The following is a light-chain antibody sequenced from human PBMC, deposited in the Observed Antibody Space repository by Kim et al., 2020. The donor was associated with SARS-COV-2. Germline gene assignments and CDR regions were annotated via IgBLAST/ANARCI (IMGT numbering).Light chain of an antibody. CDR2: RNN. J-gene: IGLJ2*01. CDR3: ATWDDSLSGLVV. V-gene: IGLV1-47*01. CDR1: SSNIGRNF. Sequence: ELTQPPSASGTPGQRVTMSCSGNSSNIGRNFVYWYQQFPGTAPKLLIYRNNQRPSGVPDRFSGSKSGTSASLAISGLRSEDEADYFCATWDDSLSGLVVFGGGTQQTVL.